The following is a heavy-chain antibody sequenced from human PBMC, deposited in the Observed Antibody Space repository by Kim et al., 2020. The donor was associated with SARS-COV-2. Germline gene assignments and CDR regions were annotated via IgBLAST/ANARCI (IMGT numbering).Heavy chain of an antibody. Sequence: ADSVKERFNISRDNGKNALYLQMNSLRDEDTAVYYCARGRNYYDSSGYADWGQGTLVTVSS. CDR3: ARGRNYYDSSGYAD. D-gene: IGHD3-22*01. J-gene: IGHJ4*02. V-gene: IGHV3-48*02.